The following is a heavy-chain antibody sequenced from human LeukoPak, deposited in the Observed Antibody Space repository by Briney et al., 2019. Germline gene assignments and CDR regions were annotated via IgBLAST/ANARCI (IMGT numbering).Heavy chain of an antibody. V-gene: IGHV4-34*01. J-gene: IGHJ4*02. Sequence: SETLSLTCAVYGGSFSGYYWSWIRQPPGKGLEWIGEINHSGSTNYNPSLKSRVTISVDTSKNQFSLKLGSVTAADTAVYYCAGTGRIAAAGADKINWGQGTLVTVSS. CDR2: INHSGST. CDR1: GGSFSGYY. CDR3: AGTGRIAAAGADKIN. D-gene: IGHD6-13*01.